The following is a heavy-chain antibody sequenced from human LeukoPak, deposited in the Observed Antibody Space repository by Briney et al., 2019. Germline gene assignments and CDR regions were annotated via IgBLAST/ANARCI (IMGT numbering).Heavy chain of an antibody. V-gene: IGHV3-48*03. J-gene: IGHJ4*02. Sequence: GGSLRLSCAASGFSFSTYVMTWVRQAPGKGLEWVSFISSSGSAIHYADSVRGRFTISRDNAKNSLYLQMSRLRAEDTAVYYCAREKLSFFDSSGYFDYWGQGTLVTVSS. CDR1: GFSFSTYV. CDR2: ISSSGSAI. D-gene: IGHD3-22*01. CDR3: AREKLSFFDSSGYFDY.